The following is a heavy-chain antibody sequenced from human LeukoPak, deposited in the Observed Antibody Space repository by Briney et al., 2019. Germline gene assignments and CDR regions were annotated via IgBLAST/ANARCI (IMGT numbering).Heavy chain of an antibody. Sequence: GGPLRLPCAVSGFLFSTHSMNWLRQAPGKALEWVSSISCSSHLYYADSVKGRLNISRDNAKNSLYLQIYSLRAQDTAVYYCARDTRFGALYDSSYHGMDVWGKGTTVTVSS. CDR1: GFLFSTHS. CDR3: ARDTRFGALYDSSYHGMDV. CDR2: ISCSSHL. V-gene: IGHV3-21*01. D-gene: IGHD3-10*01. J-gene: IGHJ6*04.